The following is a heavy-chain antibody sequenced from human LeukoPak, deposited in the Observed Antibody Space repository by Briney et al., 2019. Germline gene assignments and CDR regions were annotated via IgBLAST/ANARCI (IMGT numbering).Heavy chain of an antibody. D-gene: IGHD3-10*01. CDR2: ISGSGSNT. CDR1: GFTFSSYG. CDR3: AKDEFYYYGSGSYFDY. J-gene: IGHJ4*02. V-gene: IGHV3-23*01. Sequence: GGTLRLSCVASGFTFSSYGMSWVRQVPGKGLEWVSGISGSGSNTHYADSVKGRFTISRDNSKNTLYLQMNSLRAEDTAVYYCAKDEFYYYGSGSYFDYWGQGTLVTVSS.